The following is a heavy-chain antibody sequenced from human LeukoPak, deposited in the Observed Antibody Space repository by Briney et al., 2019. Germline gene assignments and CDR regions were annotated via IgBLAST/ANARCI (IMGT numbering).Heavy chain of an antibody. V-gene: IGHV4-4*07. D-gene: IGHD1-1*01. J-gene: IGHJ4*02. Sequence: SETLSLTCTVSGGSISSYYWSWIRQPAGKGLEGIGRIYISGSTNYNPSLKSRVTMSVDTSKNQFPLKLSSVTAADTAVYYCARDRGTWNDDGFDYWGQGTLVTVSS. CDR2: IYISGST. CDR3: ARDRGTWNDDGFDY. CDR1: GGSISSYY.